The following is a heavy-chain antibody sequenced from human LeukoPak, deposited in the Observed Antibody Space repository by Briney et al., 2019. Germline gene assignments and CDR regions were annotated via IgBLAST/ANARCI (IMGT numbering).Heavy chain of an antibody. CDR1: GGSFSGYY. D-gene: IGHD6-13*01. Sequence: PSETLSLTCAVHGGSFSGYYWSLIRQPPGKGLEWIGEINHSGSTNYNPSLKSRVTISVDTSKNQFSLKLSSVTAADTAVYYCARGSAAALVPWGQGTLVTVSS. CDR3: ARGSAAALVP. CDR2: INHSGST. V-gene: IGHV4-34*01. J-gene: IGHJ5*02.